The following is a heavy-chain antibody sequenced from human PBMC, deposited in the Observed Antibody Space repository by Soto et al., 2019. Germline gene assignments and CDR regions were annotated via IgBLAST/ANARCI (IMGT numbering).Heavy chain of an antibody. CDR2: ISSSGDTI. D-gene: IGHD5-18*01. Sequence: EVQLVESGGDLVQPGGSLRLSCEASGFTFSSYEIHWVRQAPGKGPEWISYISSSGDTIYYSESVEGRFTTSRDNAKNSLFLQMNSLRAEDTAVYHCARGYMDTGPRGDMDVCGHGTTVTVSS. J-gene: IGHJ6*02. CDR1: GFTFSSYE. CDR3: ARGYMDTGPRGDMDV. V-gene: IGHV3-48*03.